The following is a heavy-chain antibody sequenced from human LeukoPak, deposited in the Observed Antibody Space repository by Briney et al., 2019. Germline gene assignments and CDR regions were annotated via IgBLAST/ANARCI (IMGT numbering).Heavy chain of an antibody. V-gene: IGHV1-18*01. Sequence: ASVKVSCKASGGTFSSYAISWVRQAPGQGLEWMGWVSPYNGDTNYAQKFRGRVTMRTDTSTSTAYMELRSLRFDDTAIYYCAKDWHILTGRNCFDPWGQGTLVTVSS. J-gene: IGHJ5*02. CDR3: AKDWHILTGRNCFDP. D-gene: IGHD3-9*01. CDR2: VSPYNGDT. CDR1: GGTFSSYA.